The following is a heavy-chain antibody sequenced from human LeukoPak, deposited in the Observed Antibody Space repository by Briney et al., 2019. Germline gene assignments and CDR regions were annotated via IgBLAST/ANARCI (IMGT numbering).Heavy chain of an antibody. Sequence: GGSLRLSCVASGFKFDIYTMSWVRQAPGKGLEWVAFIRYDGSNKYYADSVKGRFTISRDNSKNTLYLQMNSLRAGDTAVYYCAKRVPAHWGQGTLVTVSS. J-gene: IGHJ4*02. CDR1: GFKFDIYT. CDR2: IRYDGSNK. CDR3: AKRVPAH. V-gene: IGHV3-30*02.